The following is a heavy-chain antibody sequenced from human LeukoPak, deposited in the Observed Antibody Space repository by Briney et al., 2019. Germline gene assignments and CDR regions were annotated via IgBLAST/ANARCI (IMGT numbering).Heavy chain of an antibody. D-gene: IGHD3-16*02. V-gene: IGHV5-51*01. CDR1: GYSFTSYW. CDR3: ARRGYDYAWGSYRPYYFDY. CDR2: IYPGDSDT. Sequence: GESLKISCKGSGYSFTSYWIGWVRQMPGKGLEWMGIIYPGDSDTRYSPSFQGQVTISADKSISTAYLQWSSLKASDTAMYYCARRGYDYAWGSYRPYYFDYWGQGTLVTVSS. J-gene: IGHJ4*02.